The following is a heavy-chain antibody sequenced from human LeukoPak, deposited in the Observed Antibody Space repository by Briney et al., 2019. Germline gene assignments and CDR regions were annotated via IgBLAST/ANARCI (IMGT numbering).Heavy chain of an antibody. J-gene: IGHJ4*02. V-gene: IGHV3-23*01. CDR2: ISGTGGTT. D-gene: IGHD3-10*01. Sequence: GGYLRLSCAASGFTFSSYAMSWVRQAPGKGLEWVSGISGTGGTTDYADSVKGRFTISRDNSKNTLYLQMYSLRAEDTAVYYCAKDRVPYYYGSGTNYFDYWGQGTLVTVSS. CDR3: AKDRVPYYYGSGTNYFDY. CDR1: GFTFSSYA.